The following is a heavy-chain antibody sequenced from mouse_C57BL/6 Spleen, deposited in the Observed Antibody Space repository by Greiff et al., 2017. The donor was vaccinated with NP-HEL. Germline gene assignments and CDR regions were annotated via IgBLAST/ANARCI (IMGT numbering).Heavy chain of an antibody. Sequence: VKVVESGPELVKPGASVKLSCKASGYTFTSYDINWVKQRPGQGLEWIGWIYPRDGSTKYNEKFKGKATLTVDTSSSTAYMELHSLTSEDSAVYFCARDDYDGDWYFDVWGTGTTVTVSS. V-gene: IGHV1-85*01. J-gene: IGHJ1*03. CDR3: ARDDYDGDWYFDV. D-gene: IGHD2-4*01. CDR1: GYTFTSYD. CDR2: IYPRDGST.